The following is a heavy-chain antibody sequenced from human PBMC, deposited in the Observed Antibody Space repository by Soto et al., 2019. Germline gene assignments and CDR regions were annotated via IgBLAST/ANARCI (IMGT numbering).Heavy chain of an antibody. Sequence: QITLKESGPTLVKPTQTLTLTCTFSGFSVSTSGVGVAWIRQPPGKALEWLALIYWDGDERYSPFLQSRVTITKDPYKNQVVLTMTNMDPVDTATYYCAHKGGRGAGMDVWGQGTTVTVSS. V-gene: IGHV2-5*02. J-gene: IGHJ6*02. CDR1: GFSVSTSGVG. D-gene: IGHD2-15*01. CDR2: IYWDGDE. CDR3: AHKGGRGAGMDV.